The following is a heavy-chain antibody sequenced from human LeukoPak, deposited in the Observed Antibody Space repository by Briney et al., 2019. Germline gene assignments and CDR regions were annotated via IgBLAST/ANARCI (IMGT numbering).Heavy chain of an antibody. Sequence: ASVKVSCKASGGTFSSYAISWVRQAPGQGLEWMGRIIPIFGTANYAQKFQGRVTITTDESTSTAYMELSSLRSEDTAVYYCARDSYCGGDCYYSYWGQGTLVTVSS. CDR3: ARDSYCGGDCYYSY. J-gene: IGHJ4*02. CDR1: GGTFSSYA. D-gene: IGHD2-21*01. V-gene: IGHV1-69*05. CDR2: IIPIFGTA.